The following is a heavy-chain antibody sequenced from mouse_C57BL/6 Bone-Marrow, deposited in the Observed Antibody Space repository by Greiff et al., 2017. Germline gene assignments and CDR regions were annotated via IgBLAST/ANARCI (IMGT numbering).Heavy chain of an antibody. V-gene: IGHV1-55*01. CDR1: GYTFTSYW. D-gene: IGHD1-1*01. CDR3: GIYYYGSSYDYYAMDY. CDR2: IYPGSGST. J-gene: IGHJ4*01. Sequence: QVQLQQPGAELVKPGASVKMSCKASGYTFTSYWITWVKQRPGQGLEWIGDIYPGSGSTNYNEKFKSKATLTVDTSSSTAYMQLSSLISEDSAVYYCGIYYYGSSYDYYAMDYWGQGTSVTVSS.